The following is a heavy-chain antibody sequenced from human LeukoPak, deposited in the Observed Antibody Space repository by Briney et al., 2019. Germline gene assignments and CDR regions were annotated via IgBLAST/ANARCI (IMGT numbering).Heavy chain of an antibody. CDR2: INHSGGT. CDR3: ARGQWLDNY. Sequence: PSETLSLTCAVYGGSFSGYVWSWIRQPPGKGLEWIGEINHSGGTNYNPSLKRRVTISVDTSKNQFSLKLSSVTAADTAVYYCARGQWLDNYWGQGVLVTVSS. V-gene: IGHV4-34*01. J-gene: IGHJ4*02. D-gene: IGHD6-19*01. CDR1: GGSFSGYV.